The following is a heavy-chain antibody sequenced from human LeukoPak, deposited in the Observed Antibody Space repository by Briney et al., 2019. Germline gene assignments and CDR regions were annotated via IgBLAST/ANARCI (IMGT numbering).Heavy chain of an antibody. J-gene: IGHJ5*02. V-gene: IGHV1-69*13. D-gene: IGHD2-2*01. CDR1: GGTFSSYA. CDR3: ARDQWVVPAATGWFDP. Sequence: ASVKVSCKASGGTFSSYAISWVRQAPGQGLEWMGGIIPIFGTANYAQKFQGRVTITADESTSTAYMELSSLRSDDTAVYYCARDQWVVPAATGWFDPWGQGTLVTVSS. CDR2: IIPIFGTA.